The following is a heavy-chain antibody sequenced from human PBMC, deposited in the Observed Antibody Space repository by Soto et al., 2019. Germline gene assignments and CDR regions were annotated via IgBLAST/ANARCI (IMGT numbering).Heavy chain of an antibody. CDR2: INPNSGGT. D-gene: IGHD5-18*01. CDR3: ARANGYSYGLVRSLGQYNWFDP. J-gene: IGHJ5*02. V-gene: IGHV1-2*02. Sequence: GASVKVSCKASGYTFTGYYMHWVRQAPGQGLEWMGWINPNSGGTNYAQKFQGRVTMTRDTSISTAYMELSRLRSDDTAVYYCARANGYSYGLVRSLGQYNWFDPWGQGTLVTVSS. CDR1: GYTFTGYY.